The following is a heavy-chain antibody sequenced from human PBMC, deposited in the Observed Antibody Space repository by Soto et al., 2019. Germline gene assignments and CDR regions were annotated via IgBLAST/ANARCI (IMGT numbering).Heavy chain of an antibody. V-gene: IGHV3-23*01. J-gene: IGHJ5*02. D-gene: IGHD3-10*01. Sequence: EVQLSQSGGGLVQPGGSLRLSCAASGFTFSDYGMSWVRQAPGKGLEWVSTIRGSAGNTYYVDSVKGRFTISRDDSTNTVYLQMNSLRAGDTAVYYCAKPLWFGESVFDPWGQGTLVIVSS. CDR3: AKPLWFGESVFDP. CDR1: GFTFSDYG. CDR2: IRGSAGNT.